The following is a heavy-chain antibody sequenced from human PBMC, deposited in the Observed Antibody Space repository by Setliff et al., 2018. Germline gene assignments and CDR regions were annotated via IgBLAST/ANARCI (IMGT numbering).Heavy chain of an antibody. J-gene: IGHJ4*02. D-gene: IGHD2-15*01. CDR1: GFTFSNAW. CDR3: ARTCSGSGCYAGLES. Sequence: PGGSLRLSCAASGFTFSNAWMSWVRQAPGKGLEWVSAISGSGGSTDYADSVKGRFTISRDNSKNTLYLQMNSLRPEDTAVYYCARTCSGSGCYAGLESWGQGTPVTVSS. CDR2: ISGSGGST. V-gene: IGHV3-23*01.